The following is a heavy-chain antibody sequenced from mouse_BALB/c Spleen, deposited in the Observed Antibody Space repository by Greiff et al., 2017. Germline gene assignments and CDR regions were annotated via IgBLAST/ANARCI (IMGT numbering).Heavy chain of an antibody. CDR2: INPSNGGT. CDR3: TRTSYRYDRYAMDY. J-gene: IGHJ4*01. V-gene: IGHV1S81*02. D-gene: IGHD2-14*01. CDR1: GYTFTSYY. Sequence: VQGVESGAELVKPGASVKLSCKASGYTFTSYYMYWVKQRPGQGLEWIGEINPSNGGTNFNEKFKSKATLTVDKSSSTAYMQLSSLTSEDSAVYYCTRTSYRYDRYAMDYWGQGTSVTVSS.